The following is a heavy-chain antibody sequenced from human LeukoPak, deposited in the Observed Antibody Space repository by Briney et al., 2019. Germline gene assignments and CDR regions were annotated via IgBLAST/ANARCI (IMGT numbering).Heavy chain of an antibody. Sequence: GGSLRLSCAASGFTFSNYAMSWVRQAPGKGLEWVSVISGSGGRTYYADSVKGRFTISRDNAGNSLYLQMNSLRAEDTAVYYCVPHPHYDWYFDFWGRGTLVTVSS. CDR1: GFTFSNYA. V-gene: IGHV3-23*01. CDR3: VPHPHYDWYFDF. J-gene: IGHJ2*01. D-gene: IGHD5-12*01. CDR2: ISGSGGRT.